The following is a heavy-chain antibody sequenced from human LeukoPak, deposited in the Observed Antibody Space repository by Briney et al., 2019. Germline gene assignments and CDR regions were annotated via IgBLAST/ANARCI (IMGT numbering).Heavy chain of an antibody. CDR1: GGSISSSSYY. Sequence: PSETLSLTCTVSGGSISSSSYYWGWIRQPPGKGLEWIGSIYYSGSTYYNPSLKSRVTISVDTSKNQFSLKLSSVTAADTAVYYCASHLSNYDILTGYFMQYYFDYWGQGTLVTVSS. CDR3: ASHLSNYDILTGYFMQYYFDY. CDR2: IYYSGST. V-gene: IGHV4-39*01. J-gene: IGHJ4*02. D-gene: IGHD3-9*01.